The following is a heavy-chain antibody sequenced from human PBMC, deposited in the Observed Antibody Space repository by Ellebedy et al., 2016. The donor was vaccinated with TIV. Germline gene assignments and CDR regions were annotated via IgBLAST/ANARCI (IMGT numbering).Heavy chain of an antibody. CDR2: IIPIFGTA. J-gene: IGHJ2*01. V-gene: IGHV1-69*13. CDR3: AREPTALYGDSSYWYFDL. D-gene: IGHD4-17*01. Sequence: SVKVSXKASGGTFSSYAISWVRQAPGQGLEWMGGIIPIFGTANYAQKFQGRVTITADESTSTAYMELSSLRSEDTAVYYCAREPTALYGDSSYWYFDLWGRGTLVTVSS. CDR1: GGTFSSYA.